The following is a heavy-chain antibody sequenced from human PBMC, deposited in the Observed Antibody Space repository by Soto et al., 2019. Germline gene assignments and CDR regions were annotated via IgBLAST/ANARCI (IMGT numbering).Heavy chain of an antibody. Sequence: SETLSLTCAVYGGSFSGYYWSWIRQPPGKGLEWIGEINHSGSTNYNPSLKSRVTISVDTSKNQFPLKLSSVTAADTAVYYCARVTSRRYSGYDYLDYWGQGTLVTVSS. CDR3: ARVTSRRYSGYDYLDY. CDR1: GGSFSGYY. CDR2: INHSGST. D-gene: IGHD5-12*01. J-gene: IGHJ4*02. V-gene: IGHV4-34*01.